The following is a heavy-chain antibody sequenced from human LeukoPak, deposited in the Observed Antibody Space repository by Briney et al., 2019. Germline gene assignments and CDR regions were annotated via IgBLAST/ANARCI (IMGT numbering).Heavy chain of an antibody. V-gene: IGHV3-7*01. CDR2: INQDGSEK. J-gene: IGHJ4*02. D-gene: IGHD6-19*01. CDR1: GFTISNYW. Sequence: PVAALILSLAASGFTISNYWMSWVRDAPGTGLGGGANINQDGSEKYYVDSVKGRFSISRDNARSSLYLQMNSLRAEDTAVYDCERGTIAVAGTDYWGQGTLVTVSS. CDR3: ERGTIAVAGTDY.